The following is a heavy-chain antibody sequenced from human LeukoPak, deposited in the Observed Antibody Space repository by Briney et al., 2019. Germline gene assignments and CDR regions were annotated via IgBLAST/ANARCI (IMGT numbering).Heavy chain of an antibody. J-gene: IGHJ4*02. CDR2: ISAYNGNT. D-gene: IGHD1-26*01. CDR3: ATLIVGATSSYNYYFDH. Sequence: ASVKVSCKASGYTFTSYGISWVRQAPGQGLEWMGWISAYNGNTNYAQKLQGRVTMTTDTSTSTAYMELRSLRSDDTAVYYCATLIVGATSSYNYYFDHWGQGTLVTVSS. CDR1: GYTFTSYG. V-gene: IGHV1-18*01.